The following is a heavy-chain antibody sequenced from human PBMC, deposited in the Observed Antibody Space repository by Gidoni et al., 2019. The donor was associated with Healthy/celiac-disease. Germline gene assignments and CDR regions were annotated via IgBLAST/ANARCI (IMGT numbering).Heavy chain of an antibody. J-gene: IGHJ4*02. D-gene: IGHD3-22*01. CDR1: GGTFSDEY. CDR3: ARDSYDSSGGNYYFDF. CDR2: ISSSSSYP. V-gene: IGHV3-11*06. Sequence: QVQLVESGGGLGKPGGSLSSSCAASGGTFSDEYMSWIRQASGKGLAWVSYISSSSSYPNYADSVKGRFTISRDNATNSLYLQMNSLRAEDTAVYYCARDSYDSSGGNYYFDFWGQGTLVTVSS.